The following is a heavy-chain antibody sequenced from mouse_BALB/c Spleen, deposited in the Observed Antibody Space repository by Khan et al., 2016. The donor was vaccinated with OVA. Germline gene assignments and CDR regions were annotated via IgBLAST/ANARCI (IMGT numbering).Heavy chain of an antibody. V-gene: IGHV1-77*01. Sequence: VQLQQSGAELARPGASVKLSCKASGYIFTDYNINWMRQRTGQGLEWIGEIYPGSDKTYYNERFKGKATLTVDKSSSTAYMHLSSLTSEDSAVYFCTREWAAWFPYWGQGTLVTVSA. CDR3: TREWAAWFPY. J-gene: IGHJ3*01. CDR2: IYPGSDKT. CDR1: GYIFTDYN.